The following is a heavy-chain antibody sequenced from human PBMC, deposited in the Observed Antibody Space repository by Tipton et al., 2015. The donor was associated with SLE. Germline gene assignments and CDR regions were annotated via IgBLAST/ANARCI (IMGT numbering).Heavy chain of an antibody. Sequence: GLVKPSETLSLTCTVSGGSISSHYWSWIRQPPGKGLEWIGYIYYSGRTNYNPSLKSRVTILVDMSKNQFSLELSSVTAADTAMYYCARSGSWHDALDIWGQGTMVTVSS. CDR3: ARSGSWHDALDI. CDR1: GGSISSHY. CDR2: IYYSGRT. D-gene: IGHD6-13*01. J-gene: IGHJ3*02. V-gene: IGHV4-59*11.